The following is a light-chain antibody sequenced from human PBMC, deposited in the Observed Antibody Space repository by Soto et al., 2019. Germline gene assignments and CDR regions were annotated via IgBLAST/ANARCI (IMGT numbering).Light chain of an antibody. CDR1: QDISNY. CDR3: QQYDSLPSIT. Sequence: DLQMTQSPSSLSASVGDRVTITCQASQDISNYLNWYQQKPGKAPKLLIYDASNLETGVPSRFSGRGSGTDFTFTISSLQPEDIAIYYCQQYDSLPSITFGQGTRLEIK. J-gene: IGKJ5*01. V-gene: IGKV1-33*01. CDR2: DAS.